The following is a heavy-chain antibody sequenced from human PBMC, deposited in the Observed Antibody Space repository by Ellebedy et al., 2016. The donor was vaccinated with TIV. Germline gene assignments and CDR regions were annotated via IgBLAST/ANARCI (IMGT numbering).Heavy chain of an antibody. CDR2: IYYSGTT. D-gene: IGHD4-17*01. J-gene: IGHJ2*01. V-gene: IGHV4-59*01. CDR1: GISIGRYF. Sequence: MPGGSLRLSCTVPGISIGRYFWNWIRQSPEKGLEWIGYIYYSGTTTYSPSLKSRVTMSVDTSKNQFSLRLTSATAADTAVYYCARRLHYGDWYFDLWGRGTLVTVSS. CDR3: ARRLHYGDWYFDL.